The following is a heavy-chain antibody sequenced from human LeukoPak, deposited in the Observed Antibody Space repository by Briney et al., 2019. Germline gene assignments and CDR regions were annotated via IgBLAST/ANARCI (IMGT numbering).Heavy chain of an antibody. CDR1: GYTFTSYG. Sequence: ASVKVSCKASGYTFTSYGISWVRQAPGQGLEWMGWISAYNGNTNYAQKLQGRVTMTTDTSTSTAYMGLRSLRSDDTAVYYCARAYDYVWGSYRYCSFEYWGQGTLVTVSS. J-gene: IGHJ4*02. V-gene: IGHV1-18*01. D-gene: IGHD3-16*02. CDR2: ISAYNGNT. CDR3: ARAYDYVWGSYRYCSFEY.